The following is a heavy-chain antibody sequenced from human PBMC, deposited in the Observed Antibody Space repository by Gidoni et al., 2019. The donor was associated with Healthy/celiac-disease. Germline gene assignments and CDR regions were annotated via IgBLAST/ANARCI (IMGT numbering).Heavy chain of an antibody. CDR3: ASRSGVGDY. CDR1: GFTFSSYA. Sequence: EVQLLESGGGLVQPGGSLRLSCAASGFTFSSYAMSWVRQAPGKGLAWVSAISGSGGSTYYADSVKGRFTISRENSKNTLYLQMSSLRAEDTAVYYCASRSGVGDYWGQGTLVTVSS. CDR2: ISGSGGST. D-gene: IGHD3-10*01. V-gene: IGHV3-23*01. J-gene: IGHJ4*02.